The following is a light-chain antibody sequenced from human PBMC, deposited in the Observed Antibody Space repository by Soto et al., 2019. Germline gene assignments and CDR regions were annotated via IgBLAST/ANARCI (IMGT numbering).Light chain of an antibody. J-gene: IGKJ1*01. CDR2: GAS. CDR3: QQRSSWPPLT. V-gene: IGKV3-11*01. Sequence: EIVLTQSPATLSFFPRERATLSCRASQSIGSSVAWYQQRPGQAPRLLIYGASKRATGIPDRFSGSGSGTVFTLTISSLEPEDFAFYYCQQRSSWPPLTFGQGGQVDIK. CDR1: QSIGSS.